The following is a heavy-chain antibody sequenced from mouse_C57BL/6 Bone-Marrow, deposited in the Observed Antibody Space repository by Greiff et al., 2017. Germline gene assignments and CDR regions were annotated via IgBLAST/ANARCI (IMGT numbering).Heavy chain of an antibody. CDR1: GYTFTSYW. Sequence: VQLQQPGAELVKPGASVKMSCKASGYTFTSYWITWVKQRPGHGLEWIGDIYPGSGSTNYNEKFKSKATLTVATSSSTAYMQLSSLTSEDSAVYYSARPYSSKYWYFDVWGTGTTVTVSS. V-gene: IGHV1-55*01. CDR3: ARPYSSKYWYFDV. D-gene: IGHD2-5*01. CDR2: IYPGSGST. J-gene: IGHJ1*03.